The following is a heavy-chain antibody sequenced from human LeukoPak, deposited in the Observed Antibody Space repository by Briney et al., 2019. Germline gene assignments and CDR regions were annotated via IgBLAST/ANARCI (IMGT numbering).Heavy chain of an antibody. V-gene: IGHV3-7*01. D-gene: IGHD2-15*01. CDR1: GFTFSSYW. CDR3: ARSTVVVAAEDNWFDP. J-gene: IGHJ5*02. Sequence: GGSLRLSCAVSGFTFSSYWMSWVRQAPGKGLEWVANIKQDGSEKYYVDSVKGRFTISRDNAKNSLYLQMNSLRAEDTAVYYCARSTVVVAAEDNWFDPWGQGTLVTVSS. CDR2: IKQDGSEK.